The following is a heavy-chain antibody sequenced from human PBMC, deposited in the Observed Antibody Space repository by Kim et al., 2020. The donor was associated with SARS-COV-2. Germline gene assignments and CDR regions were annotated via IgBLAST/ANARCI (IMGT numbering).Heavy chain of an antibody. Sequence: NYAPTLQARGTLTTDTPRSTAYMELRSLRSGDTAVYYCARVLTRWFPFDYWGQGTLVTVSS. D-gene: IGHD3-10*01. CDR3: ARVLTRWFPFDY. J-gene: IGHJ4*02. V-gene: IGHV1-18*01.